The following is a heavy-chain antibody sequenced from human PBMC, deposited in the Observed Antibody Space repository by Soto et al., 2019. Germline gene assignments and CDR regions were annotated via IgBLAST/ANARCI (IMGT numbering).Heavy chain of an antibody. CDR3: ARVYSGYDSYYFDY. CDR2: IYYSGST. CDR1: GGSISSYY. J-gene: IGHJ4*02. V-gene: IGHV4-59*01. Sequence: PSETLSLTCTVSGGSISSYYWSWIRQPPGKGLEWIGYIYYSGSTNYNPSLKSRVTISVDTSKNQFSLKLSSVTAADTAVYYCARVYSGYDSYYFDYWGQGTLVTVSS. D-gene: IGHD5-12*01.